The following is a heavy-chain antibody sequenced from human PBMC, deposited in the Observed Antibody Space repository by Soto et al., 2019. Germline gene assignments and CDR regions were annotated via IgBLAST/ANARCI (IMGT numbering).Heavy chain of an antibody. D-gene: IGHD6-19*01. J-gene: IGHJ5*02. CDR3: AKEPSSGWSRAINWFDP. CDR2: ISYDGSNK. Sequence: QVQLVESGGGVVQPGRSLRLSCVASGFTDSSYGMHWVRHAPGKGLDRVAVISYDGSNKYYADSVKGRFTISRDNSKNTLYLQMNSLRAEDTAVYYCAKEPSSGWSRAINWFDPWGQGTLVTVSS. V-gene: IGHV3-30*18. CDR1: GFTDSSYG.